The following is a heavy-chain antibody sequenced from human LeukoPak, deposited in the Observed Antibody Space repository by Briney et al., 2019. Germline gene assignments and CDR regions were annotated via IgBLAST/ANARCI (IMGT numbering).Heavy chain of an antibody. V-gene: IGHV1-2*06. J-gene: IGHJ4*02. D-gene: IGHD2-15*01. Sequence: ASVKVSCKASGYTFTGYYMHWVRQAPGQGLEWMGRTNPNSGDTNYAQKFQGRVTMTRDTSTSTVYMELSSLRSEDTAVYYCARELDCSGGSCYSSRDQYIDYWGQGTLVTVSS. CDR2: TNPNSGDT. CDR3: ARELDCSGGSCYSSRDQYIDY. CDR1: GYTFTGYY.